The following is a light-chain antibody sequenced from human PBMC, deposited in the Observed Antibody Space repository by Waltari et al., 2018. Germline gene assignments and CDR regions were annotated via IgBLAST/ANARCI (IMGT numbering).Light chain of an antibody. CDR2: KSS. CDR3: QQCHTFPKA. V-gene: IGKV1-5*03. Sequence: DVQMTQTPSTLSASVGDRVTTTCRASQSVSDWVAWYQQKPGKAPKLLIYKSSYLEDGVPSRFSGSASGTEFTFTIASLQADDFATYYCQQCHTFPKAFGQGTKVEV. J-gene: IGKJ1*01. CDR1: QSVSDW.